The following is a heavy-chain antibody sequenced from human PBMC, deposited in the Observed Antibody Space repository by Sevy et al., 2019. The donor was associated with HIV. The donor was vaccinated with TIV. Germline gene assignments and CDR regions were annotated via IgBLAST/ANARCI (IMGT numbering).Heavy chain of an antibody. CDR1: GGSITSLY. CDR2: SYYNGHI. V-gene: IGHV4-59*08. CDR3: AGENAWGRGYS. Sequence: SETLSLTCTVSGGSITSLYWNWIRQPPGKGLEWIANSYYNGHINYNPSLKSRVTLSLDTSKNQFSLRLSSGTAADTAMYYCAGENAWGRGYSWGQGTLVTVSS. J-gene: IGHJ4*02. D-gene: IGHD1-26*01.